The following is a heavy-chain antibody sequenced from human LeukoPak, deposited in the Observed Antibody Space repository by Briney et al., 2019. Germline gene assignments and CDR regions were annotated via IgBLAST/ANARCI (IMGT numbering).Heavy chain of an antibody. CDR3: ARDSGSSYDAFDI. Sequence: SVKVSCKASGGTFSSYAISWVRQAPGQGLEWMGGIIPIFGTANYAQKFQGRVTITADESTSTAYMELSSLRSEDTAVYYCARDSGSSYDAFDIWGQGQWSPSLQ. J-gene: IGHJ3*02. D-gene: IGHD3-10*01. V-gene: IGHV1-69*13. CDR2: IIPIFGTA. CDR1: GGTFSSYA.